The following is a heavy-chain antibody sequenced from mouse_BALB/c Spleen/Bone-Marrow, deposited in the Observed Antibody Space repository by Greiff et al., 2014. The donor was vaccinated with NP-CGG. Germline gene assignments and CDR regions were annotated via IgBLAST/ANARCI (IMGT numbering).Heavy chain of an antibody. J-gene: IGHJ2*01. CDR1: GYTFTSYW. V-gene: IGHV1S81*02. CDR3: ARSGNYYFDY. D-gene: IGHD2-1*01. Sequence: QVQLQQPGAELVKPGASVKLSCKASGYTFTSYWMHWVKQRPGPGLEWIGEINPSNGRTNYNEKFKNKATLTVDKSSSTAYMQLSSLTSEDSAVYYCARSGNYYFDYWGQGTTLTVSS. CDR2: INPSNGRT.